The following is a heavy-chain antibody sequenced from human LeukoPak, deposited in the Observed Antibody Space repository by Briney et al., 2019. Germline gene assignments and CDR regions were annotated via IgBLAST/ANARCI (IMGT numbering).Heavy chain of an antibody. CDR1: GGSISSRTNN. Sequence: SETLSLTGTVSGGSISSRTNNWGWIRQPPGKGLEWIGSIYYTGSTFYNPSLKSRVTISVDTSKNQFSMKLSSVTAADAAVYFCAREWTTWGAFDIWGQGTMVTVSS. CDR3: AREWTTWGAFDI. J-gene: IGHJ3*02. D-gene: IGHD2/OR15-2a*01. V-gene: IGHV4-39*07. CDR2: IYYTGST.